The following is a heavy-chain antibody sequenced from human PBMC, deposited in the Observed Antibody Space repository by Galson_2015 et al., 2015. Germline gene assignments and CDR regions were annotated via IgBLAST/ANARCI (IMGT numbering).Heavy chain of an antibody. Sequence: SQRLSCAASGFTFSSYRMNWVRQAPGMGLQWVSSLGGSSSSIYYADSVRGRFTISRDNAKNSLYLQMNSLRAEDTAVYYCARESGEAFDIWGQGTMVTVSP. CDR1: GFTFSSYR. CDR3: ARESGEAFDI. D-gene: IGHD3-10*01. J-gene: IGHJ3*02. CDR2: LGGSSSSI. V-gene: IGHV3-21*01.